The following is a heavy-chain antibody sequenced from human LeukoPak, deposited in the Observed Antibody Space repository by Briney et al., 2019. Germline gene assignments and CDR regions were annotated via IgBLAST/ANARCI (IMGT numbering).Heavy chain of an antibody. V-gene: IGHV4-34*01. Sequence: SETLSLTRAVYGGSFSGYYWSWIRQPPGKGLEWIGEINHSGSTNYNPSLKSRVTISVDTSKNQFSLKLSSVTAADTAVYYCARAHSGYDFFWFDPWGQGTLVTVSS. CDR1: GGSFSGYY. CDR2: INHSGST. D-gene: IGHD5-12*01. CDR3: ARAHSGYDFFWFDP. J-gene: IGHJ5*02.